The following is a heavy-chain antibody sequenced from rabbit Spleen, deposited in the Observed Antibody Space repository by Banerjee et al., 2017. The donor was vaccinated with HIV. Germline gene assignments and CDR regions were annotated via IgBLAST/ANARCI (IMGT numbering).Heavy chain of an antibody. CDR1: GFSFSSYW. J-gene: IGHJ4*01. CDR2: IYNGDGST. Sequence: QSLEESGGGLAKPGGTLTLTCTVSGFSFSSYWICWVRQAPGKGLEWIACIYNGDGSTYYANWAKGRFTISKTSSTTVTLQMTSLTAADTATYFCARGYSLWGPGTLVTVS. V-gene: IGHV1S40*01. CDR3: ARGYSL. D-gene: IGHD4-1*01.